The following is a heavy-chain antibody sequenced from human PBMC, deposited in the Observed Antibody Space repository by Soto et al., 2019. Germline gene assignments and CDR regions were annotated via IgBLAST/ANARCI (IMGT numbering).Heavy chain of an antibody. CDR1: GASIRSTDYY. CDR3: VRTASQGAVAPHWFDR. CDR2: VYYTWCT. D-gene: IGHD2-21*02. V-gene: IGHV4-30-4*01. J-gene: IGHJ5*02. Sequence: SETLSLTCTVSGASIRSTDYYWSWIRQAPGKGLGWIGYVYYTWCTYYNPSLMSRLTISVDTSKNQFSLKLTSVTAAETAVYYCVRTASQGAVAPHWFDRWGQGTQVTVSS.